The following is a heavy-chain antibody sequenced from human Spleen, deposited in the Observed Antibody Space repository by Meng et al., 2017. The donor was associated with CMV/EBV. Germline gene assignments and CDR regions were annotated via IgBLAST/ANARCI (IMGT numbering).Heavy chain of an antibody. J-gene: IGHJ4*02. CDR2: ISGSGGSP. CDR1: GFTFSSYA. Sequence: LRLSCEASGFTFSSYAMSWVRQAPGKGLEWVSVISGSGGSPYHADSVKGRFSISRDNSKNTLYLQMNSLRAEDTAVYYCVRIAGAYWGQGTLVTVSS. D-gene: IGHD1-26*01. CDR3: VRIAGAY. V-gene: IGHV3-23*01.